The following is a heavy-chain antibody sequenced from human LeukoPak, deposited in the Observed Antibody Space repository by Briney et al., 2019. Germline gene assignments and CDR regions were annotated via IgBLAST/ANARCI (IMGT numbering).Heavy chain of an antibody. V-gene: IGHV4-39*01. CDR1: GDSFSSSSYS. CDR2: ISSSGNT. D-gene: IGHD1-26*01. J-gene: IGHJ4*02. CDR3: ARHYSGTYYRFDS. Sequence: PSETLSLTCTVSGDSFSSSSYSWDWIRQAPGKGLEWIGTISSSGNTYYNPSLKSRVTMSVDTSKNQFSLKLTSVTAADTTVYYCARHYSGTYYRFDSWGQGTLVTVSS.